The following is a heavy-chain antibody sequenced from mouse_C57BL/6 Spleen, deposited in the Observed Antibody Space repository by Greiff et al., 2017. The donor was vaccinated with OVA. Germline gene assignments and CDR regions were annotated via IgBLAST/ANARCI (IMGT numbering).Heavy chain of an antibody. CDR3: ARMGITTVVDCYAMDY. CDR1: GYTFTSYG. J-gene: IGHJ4*01. CDR2: IYPRSGNT. V-gene: IGHV1-81*01. D-gene: IGHD1-1*01. Sequence: VQLQQSGAELARPGASVKLSCKASGYTFTSYGISWVKQRTGQGLEWIGEIYPRSGNTYYNEKFKGKATLTADKSSSTAYMELSRLTSEDSAVYFCARMGITTVVDCYAMDYWGQGTSVTVSA.